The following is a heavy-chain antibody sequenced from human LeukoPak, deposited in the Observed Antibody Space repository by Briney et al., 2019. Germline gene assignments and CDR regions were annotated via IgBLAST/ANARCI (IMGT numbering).Heavy chain of an antibody. Sequence: GASVKVSCKASGYTFTSYGISGVRQAPGQGLELMGWISAYNGNTNYAQKLQGRVTMTTDTSTSTAYMELRSLRSDDTAVYYCARDMVQGVMVYMDVWGKGTTVTVSS. D-gene: IGHD3-10*01. J-gene: IGHJ6*03. CDR1: GYTFTSYG. V-gene: IGHV1-18*01. CDR2: ISAYNGNT. CDR3: ARDMVQGVMVYMDV.